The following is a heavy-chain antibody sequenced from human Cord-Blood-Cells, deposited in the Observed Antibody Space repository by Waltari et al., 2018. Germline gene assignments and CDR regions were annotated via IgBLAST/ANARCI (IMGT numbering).Heavy chain of an antibody. J-gene: IGHJ4*02. CDR3: ARTFTGGWYFDY. V-gene: IGHV1-2*04. Sequence: QVQLVQSGAEVKKPGASVKVSCKASGYPFTGYYMHWVRQAPGQGLEWMGWINPNSGDTNYAQKFQGWVTMTRDTSISTAYMELSRLRSDDTAVYYCARTFTGGWYFDYWGQGTLVTVSS. CDR2: INPNSGDT. D-gene: IGHD6-19*01. CDR1: GYPFTGYY.